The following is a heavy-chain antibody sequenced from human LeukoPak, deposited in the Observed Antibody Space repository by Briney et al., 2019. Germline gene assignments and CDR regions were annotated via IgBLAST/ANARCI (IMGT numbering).Heavy chain of an antibody. Sequence: EXXSLTXTVSGGSISSYYWSWIGQPAGKGLEWIGRIYISGSTNYNPSLKSRVTMSVDTSKNQFSLNLNSVTAADRAVYYCARGYDFWRGWGQGTLVTVSS. D-gene: IGHD3-3*01. CDR2: IYISGST. J-gene: IGHJ4*02. CDR3: ARGYDFWRG. CDR1: GGSISSYY. V-gene: IGHV4-4*07.